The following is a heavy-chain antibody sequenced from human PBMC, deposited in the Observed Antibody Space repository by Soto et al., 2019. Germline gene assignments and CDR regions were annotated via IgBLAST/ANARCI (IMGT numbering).Heavy chain of an antibody. CDR2: MNPNSGNT. J-gene: IGHJ4*02. CDR1: GYTFTSYD. Sequence: QVQLVQSGAEVKKPGASVKVSCKASGYTFTSYDINWVRQATGQGLEWMGWMNPNSGNTGYAQKFQGRVTMTRNTSINTAYMERSSLRSEDTAVYYCARGLPYSSSWEWDYCGQGTLVTVCS. V-gene: IGHV1-8*01. D-gene: IGHD6-13*01. CDR3: ARGLPYSSSWEWDY.